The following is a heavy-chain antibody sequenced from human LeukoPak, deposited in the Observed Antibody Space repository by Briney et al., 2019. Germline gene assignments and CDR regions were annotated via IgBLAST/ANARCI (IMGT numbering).Heavy chain of an antibody. J-gene: IGHJ4*02. D-gene: IGHD3-22*01. CDR1: GFTFSSYS. CDR2: ISSSSSYI. Sequence: GGSLRLSCAASGFTFSSYSMNWVRQAPGKGLEWVSSISSSSSYIYYADSVKGRFTISRDNSKNTLYLQMNSLRAEDTAVYYCAKGESITMIVVVTYVDYWGQGTLVTVSS. CDR3: AKGESITMIVVVTYVDY. V-gene: IGHV3-21*04.